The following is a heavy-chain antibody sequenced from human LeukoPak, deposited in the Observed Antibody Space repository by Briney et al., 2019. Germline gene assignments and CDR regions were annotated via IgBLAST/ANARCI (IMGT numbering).Heavy chain of an antibody. V-gene: IGHV4-4*07. CDR1: GGSISSYY. D-gene: IGHD6-13*01. J-gene: IGHJ4*02. CDR3: ARDFRYSSSWYPAY. CDR2: IYTSGST. Sequence: SETLSLTCTVSGGSISSYYWSGIRQPAGKGLEWIGRIYTSGSTNYNSSLKSRVTMSVDTSKNQFSLKLSSVTAADTAVYYCARDFRYSSSWYPAYWGQGTLVTVSS.